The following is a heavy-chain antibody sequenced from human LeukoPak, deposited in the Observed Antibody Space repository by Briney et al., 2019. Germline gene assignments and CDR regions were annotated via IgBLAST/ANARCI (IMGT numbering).Heavy chain of an antibody. CDR3: ARAGGSVTDYNVIDN. D-gene: IGHD3-10*01. CDR2: IDYSGST. Sequence: PSETLSLTCTVSGASISSYYWTWIRQPPGKGLEWIAYIDYSGSTNYNPSLKSRVTISVDTSKNQFSLNLSSVTAADTAVYYCARAGGSVTDYNVIDNWGQGTLVVVSA. J-gene: IGHJ4*02. V-gene: IGHV4-59*01. CDR1: GASISSYY.